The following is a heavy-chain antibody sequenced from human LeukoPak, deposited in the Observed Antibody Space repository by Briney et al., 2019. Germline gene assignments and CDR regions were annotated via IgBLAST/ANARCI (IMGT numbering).Heavy chain of an antibody. J-gene: IGHJ5*02. CDR1: GFTFSSYA. Sequence: GGSLRLSCAASGFTFSSYAMSWVRQAPGKGLEWVSVISGSGGSTSYADSVKGRFTISRDNSKNTLYLQMNSLRAEDTALYYCAKDRLSAPVAPRFDQWAQGTGVTVSS. CDR2: ISGSGGST. D-gene: IGHD6-6*01. V-gene: IGHV3-23*01. CDR3: AKDRLSAPVAPRFDQ.